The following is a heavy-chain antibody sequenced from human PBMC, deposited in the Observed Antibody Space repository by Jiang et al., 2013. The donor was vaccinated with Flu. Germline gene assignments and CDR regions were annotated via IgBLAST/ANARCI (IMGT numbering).Heavy chain of an antibody. CDR2: INPSGGST. V-gene: IGHV1-46*01. D-gene: IGHD2-8*01. CDR1: GYTFTSYY. CDR3: ARGMLRYYYYYYYMDV. Sequence: KKPGASVKVSCKASGYTFTSYYMHWVRQAPGQGLEWMGIINPSGGSTSYAQKFQGRVTMTRDTSTSTVYMELSSLRSEDTAVYYCARGMLRYYYYYYYMDVWGKGTTVTVSS. J-gene: IGHJ6*03.